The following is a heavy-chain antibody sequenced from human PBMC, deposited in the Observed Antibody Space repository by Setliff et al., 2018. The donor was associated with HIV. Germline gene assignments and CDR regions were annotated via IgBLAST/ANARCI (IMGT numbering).Heavy chain of an antibody. CDR2: INPSGGNT. CDR3: ARDSVPGYDNSGPWYYYYYMDV. V-gene: IGHV1-46*01. CDR1: GYTFTHYY. J-gene: IGHJ6*03. Sequence: ASVKVSCKASGYTFTHYYIQWVRQAPGRGLEWMGVINPSGGNTRYAQQFQGRVTMTRDTSTSTVYMELSSLSSEDTAVYYCARDSVPGYDNSGPWYYYYYMDVWGKGTTVTVSS. D-gene: IGHD3-22*01.